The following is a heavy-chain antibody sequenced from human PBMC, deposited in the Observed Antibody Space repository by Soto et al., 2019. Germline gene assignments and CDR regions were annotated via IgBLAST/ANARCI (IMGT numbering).Heavy chain of an antibody. D-gene: IGHD4-17*01. J-gene: IGHJ4*02. Sequence: TSETLSLTCDVSGDTISTGGYTWAWIRQPPGKGLEWIGYIYFSGSTNYNPSLKSRVTISIDTSKNQFSLKLSSVTAADTAVYYCATGEGDYGGEPPHFDYWGQGTLVTVSS. V-gene: IGHV4-61*08. CDR1: GDTISTGGYT. CDR2: IYFSGST. CDR3: ATGEGDYGGEPPHFDY.